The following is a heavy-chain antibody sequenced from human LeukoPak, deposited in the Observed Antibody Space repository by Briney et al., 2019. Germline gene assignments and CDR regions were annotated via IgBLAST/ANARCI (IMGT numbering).Heavy chain of an antibody. CDR3: ARDRRDYGDPDAFDI. V-gene: IGHV4-34*01. J-gene: IGHJ3*02. Sequence: PSETLSLTCAVYGGSFSGYYWSWIRQPPGKGLEWIGEIKHSGSTNYNASLKSRVTISVDTSKNQFSLQLNSVSPEDTAVYYCARDRRDYGDPDAFDIWGQGTMVTVSS. D-gene: IGHD4-17*01. CDR1: GGSFSGYY. CDR2: IKHSGST.